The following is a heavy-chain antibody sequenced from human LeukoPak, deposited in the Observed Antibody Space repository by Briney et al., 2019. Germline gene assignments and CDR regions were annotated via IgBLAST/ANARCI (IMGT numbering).Heavy chain of an antibody. Sequence: GASVKVSCKASGGTFSSYAISWVRQAPGQGLEWMGGIIPIFGTANYAQKFQGRVTITTDESTSTAYMELSSLRSEDTAVYYCARRPYYYDSSAPRPGYYYYYMDVWGKGTTVTVSS. CDR2: IIPIFGTA. V-gene: IGHV1-69*05. D-gene: IGHD3-22*01. CDR1: GGTFSSYA. CDR3: ARRPYYYDSSAPRPGYYYYYMDV. J-gene: IGHJ6*03.